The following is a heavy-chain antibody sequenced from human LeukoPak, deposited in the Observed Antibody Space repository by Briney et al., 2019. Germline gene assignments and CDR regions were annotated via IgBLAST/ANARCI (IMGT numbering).Heavy chain of an antibody. CDR1: GFTFSNAW. V-gene: IGHV3-15*01. D-gene: IGHD3-22*01. Sequence: GGSLRLSCTASGFTFSNAWMTWVRQAPGKGLECVGRIKGKTDGGTTDYAAPVKGRFTISRDDSKTTLYLEMSSLRAEDTAMYYCTTLLDYYDSSGHHHGDYWGQGTLVTVSS. CDR3: TTLLDYYDSSGHHHGDY. CDR2: IKGKTDGGTT. J-gene: IGHJ4*02.